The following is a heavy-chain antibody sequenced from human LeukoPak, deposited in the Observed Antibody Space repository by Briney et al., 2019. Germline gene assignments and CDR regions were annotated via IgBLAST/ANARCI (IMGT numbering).Heavy chain of an antibody. J-gene: IGHJ4*02. V-gene: IGHV3-7*01. D-gene: IGHD7-27*01. Sequence: GGSLRLSXAASGFTFTTYYMTWVRQAPGKGLEWVANINQDGSQRIYVDSVKGRFTLSRDNAKNSLYLQMNSLRAEDTAVYYCARENWANDYWGQGTLVTVSS. CDR3: ARENWANDY. CDR1: GFTFTTYY. CDR2: INQDGSQR.